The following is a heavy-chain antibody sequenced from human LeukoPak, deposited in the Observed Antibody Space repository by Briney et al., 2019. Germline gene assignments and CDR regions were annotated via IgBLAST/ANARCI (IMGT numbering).Heavy chain of an antibody. CDR3: ARWGIAAAGTWDAFDI. V-gene: IGHV1-2*02. Sequence: ASVKVSCKASGYTFTGYYMQWVRQAPGQGLEWMGWINPNSGGTNYAQKFRGRVTMTRDTSISTAYMELSRLRSDDTAVYYCARWGIAAAGTWDAFDIWGQGTMVTVSS. D-gene: IGHD6-13*01. CDR1: GYTFTGYY. CDR2: INPNSGGT. J-gene: IGHJ3*02.